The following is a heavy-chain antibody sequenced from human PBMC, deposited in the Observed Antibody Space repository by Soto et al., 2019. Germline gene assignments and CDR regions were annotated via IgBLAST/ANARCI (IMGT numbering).Heavy chain of an antibody. D-gene: IGHD5-12*01. CDR1: GGTFSSYT. Sequence: QVQLVLSGAEVKKPGSSVKVSCKASGGTFSSYTISWVRQAPGQGLEWMGRIIPILGIANYAQKFQGRVTITADKSTSTAYMELSSLRSEDTAVYYCARDNGVATKFFDYWGQGTLVTVSS. CDR3: ARDNGVATKFFDY. CDR2: IIPILGIA. J-gene: IGHJ4*02. V-gene: IGHV1-69*08.